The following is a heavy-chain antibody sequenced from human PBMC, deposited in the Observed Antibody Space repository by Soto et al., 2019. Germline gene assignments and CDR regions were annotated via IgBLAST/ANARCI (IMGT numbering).Heavy chain of an antibody. CDR3: ARLNTVGYCSGGSCYERIGYYFDY. D-gene: IGHD2-15*01. Sequence: SVKVSCKASGGTFSSYAISWVRQAPGQGLEWMGGIIPIFGTANYAQKFQGRVTITADESTSTAYMELSSLRSEDTAVYYCARLNTVGYCSGGSCYERIGYYFDYWGQGTLVTVSS. V-gene: IGHV1-69*13. CDR1: GGTFSSYA. CDR2: IIPIFGTA. J-gene: IGHJ4*02.